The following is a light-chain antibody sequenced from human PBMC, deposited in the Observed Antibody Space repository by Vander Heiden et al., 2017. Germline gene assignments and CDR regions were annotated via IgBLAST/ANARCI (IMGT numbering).Light chain of an antibody. Sequence: IQFTQSPSSLSASVGDRVTITCRASQGISSYLAWYQQKPGKAPKLLIYAASTLQSGVPSRFSGSGSGTDFTLTISSLQPEDFATYYCQQLNSYFFGPGTKVDIK. V-gene: IGKV1-9*01. CDR1: QGISSY. J-gene: IGKJ3*01. CDR3: QQLNSYF. CDR2: AAS.